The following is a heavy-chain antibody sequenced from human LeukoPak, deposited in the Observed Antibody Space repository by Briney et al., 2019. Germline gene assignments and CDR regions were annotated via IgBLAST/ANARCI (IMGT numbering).Heavy chain of an antibody. CDR2: ISGGSGYI. V-gene: IGHV3-21*01. CDR3: AKCKWELLGAFDI. Sequence: TGGSLRLSCAASGFTFSSYSMNWVRQAPGKGLEWVSYISGGSGYIYYADSVKGRFTISRDNAKNSLYLQMNSLRAEDTAVYYCAKCKWELLGAFDIWGQGTMVTVSS. CDR1: GFTFSSYS. D-gene: IGHD1-26*01. J-gene: IGHJ3*02.